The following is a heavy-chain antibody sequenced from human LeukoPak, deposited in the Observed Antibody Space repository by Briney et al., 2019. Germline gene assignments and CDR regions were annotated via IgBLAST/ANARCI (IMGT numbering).Heavy chain of an antibody. Sequence: GGSLRLSCAASGFTSSAYDMHWVRQITGGGLEWVSTSGTAGDTFYSDSVKGRFTISRENAKNSVHLQMNSLRVEDSAIYFCVRAAMPYIINGRRFDYWGQGTLVTVSS. J-gene: IGHJ4*02. CDR3: VRAAMPYIINGRRFDY. CDR2: SGTAGDT. D-gene: IGHD2-2*01. CDR1: GFTSSAYD. V-gene: IGHV3-13*04.